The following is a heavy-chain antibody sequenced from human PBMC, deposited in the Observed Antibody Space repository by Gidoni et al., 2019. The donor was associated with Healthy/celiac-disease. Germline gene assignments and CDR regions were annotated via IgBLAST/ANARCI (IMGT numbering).Heavy chain of an antibody. CDR1: GFSLSTSGVG. CDR3: AHSPYDFWSFTGEGTYFDY. V-gene: IGHV2-5*02. J-gene: IGHJ4*02. D-gene: IGHD3-3*01. CDR2: IYWDDDK. Sequence: QITLKESGPTLVKPTQTLTLTCTFSGFSLSTSGVGVGWIRQPPGKALEWLALIYWDDDKRYSPSLKSRLTITKDTSKNQVVLTMTNMDPVDTATYYCAHSPYDFWSFTGEGTYFDYWGQGTLVTVSS.